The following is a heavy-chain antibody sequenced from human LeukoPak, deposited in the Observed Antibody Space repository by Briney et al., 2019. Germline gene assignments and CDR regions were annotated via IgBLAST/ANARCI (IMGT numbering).Heavy chain of an antibody. V-gene: IGHV1-69*05. CDR2: IIPIFGTA. Sequence: ASVKVSCKASGGTFSSYAISWVRQAPGQGLEWMGGIIPIFGTANYAQKFQGGVTITTDESTSTAYMELSSLRSEDTAVYYCACSGYYIHYFDYWGQGTLVTVSS. CDR3: ACSGYYIHYFDY. CDR1: GGTFSSYA. J-gene: IGHJ4*02. D-gene: IGHD3-22*01.